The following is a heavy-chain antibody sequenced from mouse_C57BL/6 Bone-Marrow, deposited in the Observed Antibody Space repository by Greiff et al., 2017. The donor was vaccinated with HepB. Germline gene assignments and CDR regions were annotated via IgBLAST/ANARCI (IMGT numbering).Heavy chain of an antibody. CDR1: GYAFSSSW. D-gene: IGHD1-1*01. CDR3: AVITTVVAFDY. CDR2: IYPGDGDT. J-gene: IGHJ2*01. Sequence: VQLQQSGPELVKPGASVKISCKASGYAFSSSWMNWVKQRPGKGLEWIGRIYPGDGDTNYNGKFKGKATLTADKSSSTAYMQLSSLTSEDSAVYFCAVITTVVAFDYWGQGTTLTVSS. V-gene: IGHV1-82*01.